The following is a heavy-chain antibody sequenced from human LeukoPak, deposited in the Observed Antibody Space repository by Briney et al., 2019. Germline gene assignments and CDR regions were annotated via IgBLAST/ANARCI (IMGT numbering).Heavy chain of an antibody. CDR3: ARGKRGYDSWDY. CDR1: GGSFSGYY. Sequence: PSETLSVTCAVYGGSFSGYYWSWIRQPRGKGLEWIGEINHSGSTNYNPSLKSRVTLSVDTSKNQFSLKLSSVTAADTAVYYCARGKRGYDSWDYWGQGTLVAVSS. V-gene: IGHV4-34*01. D-gene: IGHD3-22*01. J-gene: IGHJ4*02. CDR2: INHSGST.